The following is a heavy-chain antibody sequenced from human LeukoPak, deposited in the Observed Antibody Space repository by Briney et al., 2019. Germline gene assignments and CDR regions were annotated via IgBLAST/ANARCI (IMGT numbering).Heavy chain of an antibody. V-gene: IGHV1-8*01. D-gene: IGHD3-22*01. CDR1: GYTFTNYE. CDR3: VRGLGSYDSSELTWPMISF. J-gene: IGHJ4*02. CDR2: MNPNSGDT. Sequence: ASVKVSCKASGYTFTNYEINWVRQATGHGLEWMGWMNPNSGDTAYAQKFQGRITMTRSTSITTAYMELSGLRSEDTAVYYCVRGLGSYDSSELTWPMISFWGQGTQVTVSS.